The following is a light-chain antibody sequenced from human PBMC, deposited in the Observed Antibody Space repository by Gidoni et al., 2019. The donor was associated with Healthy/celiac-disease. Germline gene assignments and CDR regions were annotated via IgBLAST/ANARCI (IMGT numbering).Light chain of an antibody. V-gene: IGKV4-1*01. CDR3: QQYYSTPQT. CDR1: QSVLYSSNNKNY. J-gene: IGKJ1*01. CDR2: WAS. Sequence: DIVMTPSPDSLAVSLGERATINCKSSQSVLYSSNNKNYLAWYQQKPGQPPKLLIYWASTRESGVPDRFRGSGSGTDFTRTISSLQAEDVAVYYCQQYYSTPQTFGQGTKVEIK.